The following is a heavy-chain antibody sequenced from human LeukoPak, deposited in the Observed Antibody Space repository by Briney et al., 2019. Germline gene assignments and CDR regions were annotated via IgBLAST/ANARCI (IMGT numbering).Heavy chain of an antibody. V-gene: IGHV4-59*01. J-gene: IGHJ4*02. CDR2: VSYSGST. Sequence: PSETLSLTCTVSGGSISSYYWSWIRQPPGKGLEWIGYVSYSGSTNYNPSLKSRVTMSLDTSKNQFSLKLSSVTAADTAMYYCARGYCSSTRCIFDYWGQGTLLTVSS. CDR1: GGSISSYY. D-gene: IGHD2-2*01. CDR3: ARGYCSSTRCIFDY.